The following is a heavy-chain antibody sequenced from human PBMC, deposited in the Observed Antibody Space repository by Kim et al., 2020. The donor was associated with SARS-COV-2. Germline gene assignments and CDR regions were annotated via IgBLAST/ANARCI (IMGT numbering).Heavy chain of an antibody. V-gene: IGHV4-59*01. CDR3: ARGGRYVGALDY. Sequence: SETLSLTCTVSGGSISTYYWSWIRQPPGKGLEWIGYIYNSGSTNYNPSLKSRVTISEDTSKKQFSLKLNSVTAADTAVYYCARGGRYVGALDYWGQGTLVTVSS. J-gene: IGHJ4*02. CDR2: IYNSGST. D-gene: IGHD3-10*02. CDR1: GGSISTYY.